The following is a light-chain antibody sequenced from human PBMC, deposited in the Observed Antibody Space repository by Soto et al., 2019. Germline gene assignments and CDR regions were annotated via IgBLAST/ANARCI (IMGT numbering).Light chain of an antibody. V-gene: IGKV3-20*01. J-gene: IGKJ1*01. Sequence: EIVLTQSPATLSLSPGERATLSSRASQSVSGYLAWYQQKPGQAPRLLIYGASSRATGIPDRFSGSGSGTDFTLTISRLEPEDFAVYYCQQYGSSPGTFGQGTKVDIK. CDR1: QSVSGY. CDR3: QQYGSSPGT. CDR2: GAS.